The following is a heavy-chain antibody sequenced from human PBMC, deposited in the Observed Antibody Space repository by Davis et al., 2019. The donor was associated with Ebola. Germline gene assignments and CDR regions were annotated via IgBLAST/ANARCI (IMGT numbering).Heavy chain of an antibody. V-gene: IGHV4-59*08. J-gene: IGHJ4*02. CDR1: GDSISNYY. D-gene: IGHD1-26*01. Sequence: MPSETLSLTCTVSGDSISNYYWSWIRQSPGKGLEWIGYLYYSGNTNYNPSLKSRATISVDTSKNHFSLKMTSVTAADTALYYCARHGGGGYLAAPFDTWGQGTLVTVSS. CDR2: LYYSGNT. CDR3: ARHGGGGYLAAPFDT.